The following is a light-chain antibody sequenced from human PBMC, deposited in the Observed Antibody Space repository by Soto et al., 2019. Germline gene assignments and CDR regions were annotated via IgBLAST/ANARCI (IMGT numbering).Light chain of an antibody. CDR2: DVS. Sequence: QSVLTQPRSVSGSPGQSVTISCTGTSSDVGRYNYVSWYQQHPGKAPKLMIYDVSQRPSGVPDRFSGSKSGNSASLTSSGLQAEDEADYYCCSYAGSYVFGTGTKATVL. CDR3: CSYAGSYV. CDR1: SSDVGRYNY. V-gene: IGLV2-11*01. J-gene: IGLJ1*01.